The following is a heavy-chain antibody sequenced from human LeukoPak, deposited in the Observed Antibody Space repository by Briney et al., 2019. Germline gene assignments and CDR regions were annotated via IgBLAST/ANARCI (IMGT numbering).Heavy chain of an antibody. CDR2: INHSGST. V-gene: IGHV4-34*01. CDR3: ARDSESYSSSWSAPFDY. D-gene: IGHD6-13*01. CDR1: GGSFSGYY. J-gene: IGHJ4*02. Sequence: SETLSLTCAVYGGSFSGYYWSWIRQPPGKGLEWIGEINHSGSTNYNPSLKSRVTISVDTSKNQFSLKLSSVTAADTAVYYCARDSESYSSSWSAPFDYWRQGTLVTVSS.